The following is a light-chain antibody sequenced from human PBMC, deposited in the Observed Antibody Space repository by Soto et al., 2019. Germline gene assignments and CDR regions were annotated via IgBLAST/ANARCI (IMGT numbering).Light chain of an antibody. J-gene: IGKJ1*01. CDR2: GAS. V-gene: IGKV3-20*01. CDR3: QQYGSPVT. CDR1: QSVSSSY. Sequence: EIVLTQSPGTLSLSPGERATLSCRASQSVSSSYLAWYQQKPGQAPRLLIYGASSRATGIPDRFSGSGSGTDFTLTISRLEPEDFAVYYRQQYGSPVTFGQGTKVEIK.